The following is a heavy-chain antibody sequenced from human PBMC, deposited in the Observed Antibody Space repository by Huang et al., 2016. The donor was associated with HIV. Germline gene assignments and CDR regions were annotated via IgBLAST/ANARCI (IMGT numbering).Heavy chain of an antibody. D-gene: IGHD1-26*01. V-gene: IGHV3-30*18. CDR3: AKDGADEEWDIDY. CDR1: GFSFSTYG. CDR2: ISYDGSNK. Sequence: VQLVESGGGVVQPGRSLRLACAASGFSFSTYGLHWVRRAPGKGLEWVAVISYDGSNKYYAHSVKCRFTSSRDTSENKVYLQMNSLRHEDTAVYYCAKDGADEEWDIDYWGQGTLVTVSS. J-gene: IGHJ4*02.